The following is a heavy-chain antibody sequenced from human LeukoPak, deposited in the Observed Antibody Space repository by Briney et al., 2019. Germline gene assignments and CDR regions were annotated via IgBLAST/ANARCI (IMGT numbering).Heavy chain of an antibody. CDR1: GYTFTSYY. CDR2: INPSCGST. CDR3: AREMDCSSTSCYTLGWTPYNWFDP. D-gene: IGHD2-2*02. V-gene: IGHV1-46*01. J-gene: IGHJ5*02. Sequence: ASVKVSCKASGYTFTSYYMHWVRQAPGQGLDGMGIINPSCGSTNYAQKFQGRVTTTRDMSTRTVYMELSSLRSEDTAVYYCAREMDCSSTSCYTLGWTPYNWFDPWGQGTLVTVSS.